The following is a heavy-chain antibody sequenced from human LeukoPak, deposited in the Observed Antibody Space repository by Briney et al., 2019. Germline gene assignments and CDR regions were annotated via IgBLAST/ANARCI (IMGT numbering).Heavy chain of an antibody. Sequence: ASVKVPCKVSGYTLTELSMHWVRQAPGKGLEWMGGFDPEDGETIYAQKFQGRVTMTEDTSTDTAYMELSSLRSEDTAVYYCATGGPYCSSTSCYHMDVWGKGTTVTVSS. D-gene: IGHD2-2*01. J-gene: IGHJ6*03. CDR3: ATGGPYCSSTSCYHMDV. CDR2: FDPEDGET. V-gene: IGHV1-24*01. CDR1: GYTLTELS.